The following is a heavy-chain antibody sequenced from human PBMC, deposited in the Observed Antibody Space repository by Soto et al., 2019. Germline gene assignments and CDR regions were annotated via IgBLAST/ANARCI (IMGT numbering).Heavy chain of an antibody. CDR3: ARVYDILTGYYPGWFDP. Sequence: SSETLSLTCTVSGGSISSSSYYWGWIRQPPGKGLEWIGSIYYSGSTYYNPSLKSRVTISVDTSKNQFSLKLSSVTAADTAVYYCARVYDILTGYYPGWFDPWGQGTLVTVSS. J-gene: IGHJ5*02. D-gene: IGHD3-9*01. CDR1: GGSISSSSYY. V-gene: IGHV4-39*01. CDR2: IYYSGST.